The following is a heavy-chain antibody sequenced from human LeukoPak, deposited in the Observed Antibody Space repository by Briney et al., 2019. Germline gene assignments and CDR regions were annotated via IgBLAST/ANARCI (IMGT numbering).Heavy chain of an antibody. Sequence: GSSVKVSCMASVYTFTGYYMHWVRQAPGQGLEWMGWNNPNSGGTNYAQKFQGRVTMTRDTSISTAYMELSRLRSDDTAVYYCARGNDILTGYYRLYFDYWGQGTLVTVSS. V-gene: IGHV1-2*02. CDR2: NNPNSGGT. CDR3: ARGNDILTGYYRLYFDY. J-gene: IGHJ4*02. D-gene: IGHD3-9*01. CDR1: VYTFTGYY.